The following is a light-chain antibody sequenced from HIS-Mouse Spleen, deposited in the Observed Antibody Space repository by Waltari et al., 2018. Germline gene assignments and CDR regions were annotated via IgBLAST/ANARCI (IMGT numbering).Light chain of an antibody. CDR3: QQYYSYPRT. J-gene: IGKJ1*01. V-gene: IGKV1-8*01. CDR1: QGISSY. Sequence: AIGMTQDPSSLSASTGDRVTITCRASQGISSYLAWSQQKPGNDPKLLIYAASTLQSGVPSRFSGSGSGTDFTLTISCLQSEDFATYYCQQYYSYPRTFGQGTKVEIK. CDR2: AAS.